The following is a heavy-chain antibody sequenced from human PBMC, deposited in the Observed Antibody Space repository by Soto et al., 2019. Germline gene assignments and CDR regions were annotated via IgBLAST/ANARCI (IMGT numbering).Heavy chain of an antibody. D-gene: IGHD1-26*01. J-gene: IGHJ4*02. V-gene: IGHV3-30*18. CDR2: ISYDGSNK. Sequence: QVQLVESGGGVVQPGRSLRLSCAASGFTFSSYGMHWVRQAPGKGLEWVAVISYDGSNKYYADSVKGRFTISRDNSKNTLYLQMNSLRAEDTAVDYCAKDKVGETHSWGQGTLVTVSS. CDR1: GFTFSSYG. CDR3: AKDKVGETHS.